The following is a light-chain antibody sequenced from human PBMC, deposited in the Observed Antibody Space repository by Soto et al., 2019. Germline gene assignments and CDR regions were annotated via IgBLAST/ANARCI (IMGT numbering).Light chain of an antibody. V-gene: IGKV3-20*01. Sequence: EIVLTQSPGTLSLSPGERSTLSFRASQSVSSSYLAWYQQKPGQAPRLLIHGASNRATGIPDRFSGSGSGTDFTLTISRLEPEDFAVYYCQQYGTSWRFGQGTKVDVK. J-gene: IGKJ1*01. CDR1: QSVSSSY. CDR3: QQYGTSWR. CDR2: GAS.